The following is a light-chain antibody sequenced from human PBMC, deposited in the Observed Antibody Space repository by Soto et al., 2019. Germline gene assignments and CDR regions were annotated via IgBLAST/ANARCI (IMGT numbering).Light chain of an antibody. CDR2: GAS. Sequence: EIVMTQSPATLSVSPGERATLSCRASQSVSGNLAWYQQKPGQAPRLLIYGASTRLTGIPARFSGSGSGTDFTLTISSLQSEDFAVYYCQQYNNWPPTFGQGTKVEIK. J-gene: IGKJ1*01. CDR3: QQYNNWPPT. V-gene: IGKV3D-15*01. CDR1: QSVSGN.